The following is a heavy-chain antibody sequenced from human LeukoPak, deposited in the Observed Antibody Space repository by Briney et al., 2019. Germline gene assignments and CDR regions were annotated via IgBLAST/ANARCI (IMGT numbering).Heavy chain of an antibody. V-gene: IGHV1-2*02. J-gene: IGHJ6*02. CDR2: INPNSGGT. Sequence: GASVEVSCKASGYTFTGYYMHWVRQAPGQGLEWMGWINPNSGGTNYAQKFQGRVTMTRDTSMSTAYMELSRLRSDDTAVYYCARDGALVVPATHLYGMDVWGQGTTVTVSS. CDR3: ARDGALVVPATHLYGMDV. CDR1: GYTFTGYY. D-gene: IGHD2-15*01.